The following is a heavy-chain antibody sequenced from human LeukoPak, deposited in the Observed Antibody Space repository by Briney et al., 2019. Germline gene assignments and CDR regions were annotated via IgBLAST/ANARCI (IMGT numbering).Heavy chain of an antibody. D-gene: IGHD6-13*01. J-gene: IGHJ3*02. Sequence: KPSEILSLTCAVYGGSFSGYYWSWIRQPPGKGLEWIGEINHSGSTNYNPSLKSRVTISVDTSKNQFSLKLSSVTAADTAVYYCARARSSSWYGAGDAFDIWGQGTMVTVSS. CDR3: ARARSSSWYGAGDAFDI. CDR1: GGSFSGYY. CDR2: INHSGST. V-gene: IGHV4-34*01.